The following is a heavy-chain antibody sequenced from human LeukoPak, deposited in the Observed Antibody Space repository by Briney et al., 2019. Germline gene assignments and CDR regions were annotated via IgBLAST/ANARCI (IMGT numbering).Heavy chain of an antibody. D-gene: IGHD6-13*01. CDR3: ARDSTAAAFDC. CDR2: INAGNGNT. J-gene: IGHJ4*02. CDR1: GYTLTSYA. Sequence: ASVKVSCKASGYTLTSYAMHWVRQAPGQRLEWMGWINAGNGNTKYSQKFQGRVTITRDTSASTAYMELSSLRSEDTAVYYCARDSTAAAFDCWGQGTLVTVSS. V-gene: IGHV1-3*01.